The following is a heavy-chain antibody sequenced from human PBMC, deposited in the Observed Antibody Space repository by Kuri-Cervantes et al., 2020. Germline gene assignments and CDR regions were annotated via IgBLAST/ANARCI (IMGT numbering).Heavy chain of an antibody. CDR1: GFTVSSNY. V-gene: IGHV3-66*02. CDR2: IYTGGTI. CDR3: ARSGGVIAQYGMDV. Sequence: GGSLRPSCAASGFTVSSNYMSWVRQAPGKGLEWVSVIYTGGTIYYVDSVKGRFTISRDNSKNTLYLQMNSLRAEDTAVYYCARSGGVIAQYGMDVWGQGTTVTVSS. J-gene: IGHJ6*02. D-gene: IGHD3-16*02.